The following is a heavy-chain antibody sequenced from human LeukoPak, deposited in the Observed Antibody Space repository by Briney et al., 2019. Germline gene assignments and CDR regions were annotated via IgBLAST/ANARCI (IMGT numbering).Heavy chain of an antibody. CDR3: ATVPYLYGGNSGKYFQH. Sequence: ASVKVSCKASGGTFSSYAISWVRQAPGKGLEWMGGFDPEDGETIYAQKFQGRVTMTEDTSTDTAYMELSSLRSEDTAVYYCATVPYLYGGNSGKYFQHWGQGTLVTVSS. CDR2: FDPEDGET. D-gene: IGHD4-23*01. J-gene: IGHJ1*01. V-gene: IGHV1-24*01. CDR1: GGTFSSYA.